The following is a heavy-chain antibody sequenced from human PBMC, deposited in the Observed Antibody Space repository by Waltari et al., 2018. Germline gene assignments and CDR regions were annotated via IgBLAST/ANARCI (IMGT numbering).Heavy chain of an antibody. CDR2: IQPGDSTT. CDR3: MRQEYFYDNSGYFSDY. D-gene: IGHD3-22*01. J-gene: IGHJ4*02. Sequence: EVQLVQSGAEVKRPGESLHISCKASGYTFTYYSFAGVRQMPGRGLEWMEVIQPGDSTTRYSTSFQGTVSISVDKSIGTAYLQWSSLKASDTAIYYCMRQEYFYDNSGYFSDYWGQGTLVTVSA. V-gene: IGHV5-51*01. CDR1: GYTFTYYS.